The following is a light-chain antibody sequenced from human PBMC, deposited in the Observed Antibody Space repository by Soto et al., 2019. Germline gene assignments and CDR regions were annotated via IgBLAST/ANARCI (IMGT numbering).Light chain of an antibody. V-gene: IGLV2-14*01. CDR1: SSDIGYYNY. J-gene: IGLJ3*02. CDR3: NSYTNSSSWV. Sequence: QSALTQPASVSGSPGQSITISCTGTSSDIGYYNYVSWYQQYPGKAPKLIIYEVSYRPSGVSNRFSGSKSGNTASLTISGLQAEDEADYYCNSYTNSSSWVFGGGTKLTVL. CDR2: EVS.